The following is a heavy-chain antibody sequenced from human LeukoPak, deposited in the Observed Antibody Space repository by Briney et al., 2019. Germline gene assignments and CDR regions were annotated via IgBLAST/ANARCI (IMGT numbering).Heavy chain of an antibody. J-gene: IGHJ4*02. V-gene: IGHV3-48*03. D-gene: IGHD2-2*01. CDR1: GFTFSSYE. CDR2: ISSRGSTI. CDR3: AREGGSAAPDY. Sequence: GGSLRLSCAASGFTFSSYEMNWVRQAPGKGLEWVSYISSRGSTIYYADSVEGRFTISRDNAKNSLYLQMNSLRAEDTAVYYCAREGGSAAPDYWGQGTLVTVSS.